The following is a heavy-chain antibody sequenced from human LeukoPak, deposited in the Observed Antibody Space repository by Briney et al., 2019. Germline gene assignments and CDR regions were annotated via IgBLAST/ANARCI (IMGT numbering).Heavy chain of an antibody. CDR2: ITPNIGST. CDR1: GDTFTSYY. Sequence: ASVKVSCKASGDTFTSYYIHWMRQAPGQGLEWLGMITPNIGSTTYAQQFQRRITMTSDKSTSTVYMDLSSLRFEDTAVYFCARTEYHYYYMDVWGKGTTVTVSS. CDR3: ARTEYHYYYMDV. J-gene: IGHJ6*03. V-gene: IGHV1-46*01.